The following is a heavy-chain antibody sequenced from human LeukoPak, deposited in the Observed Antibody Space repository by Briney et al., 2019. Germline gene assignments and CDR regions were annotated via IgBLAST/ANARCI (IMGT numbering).Heavy chain of an antibody. CDR1: GYTFTGDY. CDR3: ARGEKQQLVLEF. J-gene: IGHJ4*02. V-gene: IGHV1-2*02. Sequence: AASVKVSCKASGYTFTGDYMHWVRQAPGQGLEWMGWINPDRGGTNYAQKFQGRVTMTRDTSISTAYMELSRLRSDDTAVYYCARGEKQQLVLEFWGQGTLVTVSS. D-gene: IGHD6-13*01. CDR2: INPDRGGT.